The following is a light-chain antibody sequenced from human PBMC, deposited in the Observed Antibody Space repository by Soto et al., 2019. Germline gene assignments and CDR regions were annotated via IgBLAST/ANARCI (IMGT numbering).Light chain of an antibody. V-gene: IGLV1-44*01. J-gene: IGLJ3*02. CDR3: AAWDDGLSAVL. Sequence: QPVLTQPPSTSGTPGQRITISCSGSSSNVGSNPVNWYQQLPGTAPKLLIYSNNQRPSVVPERFSGSKSGTSASLAITGLQSEDEADYYCAAWDDGLSAVLFGRGTKLTGL. CDR2: SNN. CDR1: SSNVGSNP.